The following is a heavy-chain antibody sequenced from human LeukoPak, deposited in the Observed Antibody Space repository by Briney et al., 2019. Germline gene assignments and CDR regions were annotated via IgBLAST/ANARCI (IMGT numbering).Heavy chain of an antibody. D-gene: IGHD2-21*01. V-gene: IGHV4-4*09. CDR1: GGSISSYY. J-gene: IGHJ4*02. CDR2: IYTSGST. CDR3: ARHARGLGDLFDY. Sequence: PSETLSLTCTVSGGSISSYYWSWIRQSPGKGLEWIGYIYTSGSTNYNPSLKSRVTIPVDTSKNQFSLKLSSVTAADTAVYYCARHARGLGDLFDYWGQGTLVTVSS.